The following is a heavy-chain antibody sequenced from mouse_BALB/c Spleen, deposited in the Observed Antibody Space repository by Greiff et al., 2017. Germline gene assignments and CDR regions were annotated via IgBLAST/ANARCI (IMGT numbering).Heavy chain of an antibody. CDR3: ARSLGGFAY. V-gene: IGHV1-9*01. Sequence: VKLVESGAELMKPGASVKISCKATGYTFSSYWIEWVKQRPGHGLEWIGEILPGSGSTNYNEKFKGKATFTADTSSNTAYMQLSSLTSEDSAVYYCARSLGGFAYWGQGTLVTVSA. CDR1: GYTFSSYW. D-gene: IGHD4-1*01. J-gene: IGHJ3*01. CDR2: ILPGSGST.